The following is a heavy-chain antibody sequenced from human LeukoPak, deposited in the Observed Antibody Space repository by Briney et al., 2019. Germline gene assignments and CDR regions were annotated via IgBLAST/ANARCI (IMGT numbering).Heavy chain of an antibody. D-gene: IGHD3-22*01. CDR1: GYTFSSFA. J-gene: IGHJ4*02. V-gene: IGHV3-23*01. CDR3: AKCKDSGGSRFKYFDY. Sequence: GGSLRLSCEASGYTFSSFAMSWVRQAPGKGLEWVSTVSGSGGNTYYADSVKGRFTISRDSSKNTLYLQMNSLRAEDTAVYYCAKCKDSGGSRFKYFDYWGQGTRVTVSS. CDR2: VSGSGGNT.